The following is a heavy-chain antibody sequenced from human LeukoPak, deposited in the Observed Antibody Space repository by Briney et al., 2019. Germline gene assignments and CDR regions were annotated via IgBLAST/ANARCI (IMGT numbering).Heavy chain of an antibody. CDR2: ISGRGGGS. J-gene: IGHJ4*02. Sequence: PGASLRLSCAASGYKFNSYAMVWVRLAPGKGLEWVSGISGRGGGSYYADSVKGRFTISRDNSKNTVYLQMHSLRAEDTAVYYCAKAKMPAAMGTDYWGQGTLVTVSP. CDR1: GYKFNSYA. V-gene: IGHV3-23*01. CDR3: AKAKMPAAMGTDY. D-gene: IGHD2-2*01.